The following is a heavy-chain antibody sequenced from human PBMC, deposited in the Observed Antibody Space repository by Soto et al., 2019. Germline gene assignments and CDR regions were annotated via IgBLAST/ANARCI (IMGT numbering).Heavy chain of an antibody. CDR2: MNPNSGNT. D-gene: IGHD3-22*01. J-gene: IGHJ4*02. CDR3: ARVGYYYDSSGYYLSFDY. CDR1: GYTFTSYD. V-gene: IGHV1-8*01. Sequence: QVQLVQSGAEVKKPGASVKVSCKASGYTFTSYDINWVRQATGQGLEWMRWMNPNSGNTGYAQKFQGRVTMTRNTSISTAYMELSSLRSEDTAVYYCARVGYYYDSSGYYLSFDYWGQGTLVTVSS.